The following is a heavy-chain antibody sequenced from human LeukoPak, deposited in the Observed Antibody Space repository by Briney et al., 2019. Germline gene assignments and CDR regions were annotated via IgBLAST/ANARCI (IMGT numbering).Heavy chain of an antibody. CDR3: ARARGGFGEPNWFDP. CDR1: GFTFSSYD. V-gene: IGHV3-13*01. CDR2: IGTAGDT. Sequence: PGGSLRLSCAASGFTFSSYDMHWVRQATGKGLEWVSAIGTAGDTYYPGSVKGRFTISRENAKNSLYLQMNSLRAGDTAVYYCARARGGFGEPNWFDPWGQGTLVTVSS. J-gene: IGHJ5*02. D-gene: IGHD3-10*01.